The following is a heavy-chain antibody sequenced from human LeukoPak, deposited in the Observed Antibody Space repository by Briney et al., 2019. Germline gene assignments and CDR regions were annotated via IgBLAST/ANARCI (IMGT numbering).Heavy chain of an antibody. V-gene: IGHV3-7*01. Sequence: SGGSLRLSCAASGFTFSSYWMSWVRQAPGKGLEWVANIKQDGGQTFYVDSVKGRFTISRDNSRNSLYLQMNSLRAEDTAVYYCARETYYYDSSTYFRATDYWGQGTLVTVSS. CDR2: IKQDGGQT. J-gene: IGHJ4*02. CDR3: ARETYYYDSSTYFRATDY. D-gene: IGHD3-22*01. CDR1: GFTFSSYW.